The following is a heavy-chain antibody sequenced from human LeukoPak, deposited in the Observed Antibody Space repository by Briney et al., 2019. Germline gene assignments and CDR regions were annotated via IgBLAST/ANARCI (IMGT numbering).Heavy chain of an antibody. D-gene: IGHD3/OR15-3a*01. J-gene: IGHJ6*03. CDR2: IYYSGST. Sequence: SETLSLTCTVSGGSISSHYWSWIRLPPGKGLEWIGYIYYSGSTNYNPPLKSRVTISVDTSRNQFSLKLSSVTAADSAVYYCARRTGYLNYYYYYYMDVWGNGTTVTVSS. CDR1: GGSISSHY. CDR3: ARRTGYLNYYYYYYMDV. V-gene: IGHV4-59*11.